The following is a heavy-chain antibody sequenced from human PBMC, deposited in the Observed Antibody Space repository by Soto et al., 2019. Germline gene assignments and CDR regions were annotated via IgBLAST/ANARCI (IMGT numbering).Heavy chain of an antibody. CDR2: ISGSGGST. D-gene: IGHD2-15*01. CDR3: ARAPLRYCSGGSCYALSWFDP. V-gene: IGHV3-23*01. J-gene: IGHJ5*02. CDR1: GFTFSSYA. Sequence: GGSLRLSCAASGFTFSSYAMSWVRQAPGKGLEWVSAISGSGGSTYYADSVKGRFTISRDNSKNTLYLQMNSLRAEDTAVYYCARAPLRYCSGGSCYALSWFDPWGQGTLVTVSS.